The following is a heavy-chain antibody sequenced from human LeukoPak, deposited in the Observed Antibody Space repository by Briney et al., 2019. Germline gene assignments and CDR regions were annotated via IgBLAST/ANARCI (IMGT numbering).Heavy chain of an antibody. D-gene: IGHD3-22*01. CDR3: ARADSSGYYRPVDY. V-gene: IGHV3-20*01. Sequence: GGSLRLSCAASGFTFDNYAMAWVRQAPGKGLEWVSGINWNGGTTGYVESVKGRFTISRDNAKNSLYLQMNSLRAEDTALYHCARADSSGYYRPVDYWGQGTLVTVSS. CDR2: INWNGGTT. CDR1: GFTFDNYA. J-gene: IGHJ4*02.